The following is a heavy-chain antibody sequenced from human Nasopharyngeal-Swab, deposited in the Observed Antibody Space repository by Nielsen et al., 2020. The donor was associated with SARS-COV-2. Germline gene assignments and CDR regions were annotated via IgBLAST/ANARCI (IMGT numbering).Heavy chain of an antibody. V-gene: IGHV1-18*01. J-gene: IGHJ4*02. CDR3: ARDQVTMVRGIVITADY. CDR1: GYTFTSYG. Sequence: ASVKVSCKASGYTFTSYGISWVRQAPGQGLEWMGWISAYNGNTNYAQKLQGRVTMTTDTSTTTAYMELRSLRSDDTAVYYCARDQVTMVRGIVITADYWGRGTLVTVSS. D-gene: IGHD3-10*01. CDR2: ISAYNGNT.